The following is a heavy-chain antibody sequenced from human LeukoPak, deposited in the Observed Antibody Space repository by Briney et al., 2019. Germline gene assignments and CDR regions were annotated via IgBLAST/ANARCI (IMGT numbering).Heavy chain of an antibody. Sequence: PGGSLRLSCAASGFSFSSYAMTWARQAPVKGLEWVSAISGDGTRTYYADSVKGRFTISRDNSKNTLYLQMNSLRAEDTAVYYCARTYGPFDYWGQGTLVTVSS. V-gene: IGHV3-23*01. J-gene: IGHJ4*02. CDR3: ARTYGPFDY. D-gene: IGHD1-1*01. CDR1: GFSFSSYA. CDR2: ISGDGTRT.